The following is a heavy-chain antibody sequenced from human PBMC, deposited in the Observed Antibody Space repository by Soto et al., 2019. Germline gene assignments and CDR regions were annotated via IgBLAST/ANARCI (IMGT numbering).Heavy chain of an antibody. CDR3: AREVHSRDGYKTFDY. V-gene: IGHV1-69*06. Sequence: GASVKVSCKASGGTFSSYAISWVRRAPGQGLEWMGGIIPIFGTANYAQKFQGRVTITADKSTSTAYMELSSLRSEDTAVYYCAREVHSRDGYKTFDYWGQGTLVTVSS. D-gene: IGHD3-22*01. CDR1: GGTFSSYA. J-gene: IGHJ4*02. CDR2: IIPIFGTA.